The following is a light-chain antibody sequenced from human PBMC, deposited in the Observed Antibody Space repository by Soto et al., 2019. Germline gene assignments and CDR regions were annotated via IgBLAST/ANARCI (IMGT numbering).Light chain of an antibody. CDR2: DSS. J-gene: IGKJ5*01. CDR1: QNISIW. V-gene: IGKV1-5*01. Sequence: DIQMTPSPSTLSASVVDRVTITCRASQNISIWLAWYQQRPGRAPRLLIYDSSSLESGVPSTFSGSGSGTEFSLTISNLRPDDFATDDGQHYHSFSITFGQGTRLEIK. CDR3: QHYHSFSIT.